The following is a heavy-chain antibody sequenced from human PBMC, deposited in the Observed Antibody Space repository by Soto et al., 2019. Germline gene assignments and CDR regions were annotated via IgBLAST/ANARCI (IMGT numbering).Heavy chain of an antibody. CDR3: ARQRYCDY. J-gene: IGHJ4*02. CDR2: IYPGDSNI. D-gene: IGHD3-9*01. V-gene: IGHV5-51*01. CDR1: GYIFHNYW. Sequence: GESLKISCQASGYIFHNYWIGWVRQMPGKGLEWLGIIYPGDSNIRYNPSFQGQVTISADKSLSTTYLHWSSLKASDTAMYYCARQRYCDYGGQGALVTVCS.